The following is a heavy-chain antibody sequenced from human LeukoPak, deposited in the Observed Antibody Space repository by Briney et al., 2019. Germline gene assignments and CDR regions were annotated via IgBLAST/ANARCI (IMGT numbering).Heavy chain of an antibody. D-gene: IGHD3-3*01. CDR3: ATAFRITIFGVVPPFDP. Sequence: ASVKVSCKASGYTFTSYDINWVRQAPGKGLEWMGGFDPEDGETIYAQKFQGRVTMTEDTSTDTAYMELSSLRSEDTAVYYCATAFRITIFGVVPPFDPWGQGTLVTVSS. CDR1: GYTFTSYD. J-gene: IGHJ5*02. V-gene: IGHV1-24*01. CDR2: FDPEDGET.